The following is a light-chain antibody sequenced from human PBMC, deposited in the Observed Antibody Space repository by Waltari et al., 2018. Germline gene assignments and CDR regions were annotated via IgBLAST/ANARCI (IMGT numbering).Light chain of an antibody. V-gene: IGLV4-69*01. CDR1: SGHSSNV. CDR3: QTGGHGTWV. Sequence: QLVLTQSPSASASLGASVKLTCTLSSGHSSNVIAWLQKRPEKGPRYLMKVNSDGSHSKGDDIPDRFSGSSSGAERYLTISNRQSEDEADYFCQTGGHGTWVFGGGTTLTVL. J-gene: IGLJ3*02. CDR2: VNSDGSH.